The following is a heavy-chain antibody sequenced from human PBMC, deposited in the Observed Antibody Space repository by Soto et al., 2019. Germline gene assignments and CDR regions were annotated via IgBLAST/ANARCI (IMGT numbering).Heavy chain of an antibody. V-gene: IGHV3-30*18. Sequence: GGSLRLSCAASGFTFSSYGMHWVRQAPGKGLEWVAVISYDGSNKYYADSVKGRFTISEDNSKNKLYLQMNSLRAEDTAVYYCAKEWAAAGPVPRYNWFDPWGQGTLVTVSS. CDR1: GFTFSSYG. CDR2: ISYDGSNK. J-gene: IGHJ5*02. CDR3: AKEWAAAGPVPRYNWFDP. D-gene: IGHD6-13*01.